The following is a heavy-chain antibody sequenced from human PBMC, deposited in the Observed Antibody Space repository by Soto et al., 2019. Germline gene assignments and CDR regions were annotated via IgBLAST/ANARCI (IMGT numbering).Heavy chain of an antibody. D-gene: IGHD3-9*01. Sequence: QVQLQESGPGLVKPSQTLSLTYTVSGGSISSGGYYWSWIRQHPGKGLEWIGYIYYSGSTYYNPSLKSRVTISVDTSKNQFSLKLSSVIAADTAVYYCARGYYDILTGYYRYYYMDVWGKGTTVTVSS. CDR2: IYYSGST. CDR3: ARGYYDILTGYYRYYYMDV. V-gene: IGHV4-31*03. J-gene: IGHJ6*03. CDR1: GGSISSGGYY.